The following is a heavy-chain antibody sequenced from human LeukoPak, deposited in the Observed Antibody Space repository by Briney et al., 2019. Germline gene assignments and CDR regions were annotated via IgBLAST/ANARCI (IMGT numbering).Heavy chain of an antibody. CDR1: GGSISSGGYY. V-gene: IGHV4-30-4*08. Sequence: SQTLSLTCTVSGGSISSGGYYWSWIRQPPGKGQEWIGYIYYSGSTYYNPSLKSRVTISVDTSKNQFSLKLSSVTAADTAVYYCARGGGYCSSTSCLPLDYWGQGTLVTVSS. D-gene: IGHD2-2*01. J-gene: IGHJ4*02. CDR3: ARGGGYCSSTSCLPLDY. CDR2: IYYSGST.